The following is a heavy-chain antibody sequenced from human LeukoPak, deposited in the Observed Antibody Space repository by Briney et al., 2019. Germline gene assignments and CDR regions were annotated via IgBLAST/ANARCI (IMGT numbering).Heavy chain of an antibody. CDR1: GGSISSYY. CDR2: IYYSGST. V-gene: IGHV4-59*12. D-gene: IGHD3-9*01. CDR3: ARGQYYDILTGYYMAPLFQH. Sequence: SETLSLTCTVSGGSISSYYWTWIRQPPGKGLEWVGYIYYSGSTNYNPSLKSRVTISVDTSKNQFSLKLTSVTAADTAVYYCARGQYYDILTGYYMAPLFQHWGQGTLVTVSS. J-gene: IGHJ1*01.